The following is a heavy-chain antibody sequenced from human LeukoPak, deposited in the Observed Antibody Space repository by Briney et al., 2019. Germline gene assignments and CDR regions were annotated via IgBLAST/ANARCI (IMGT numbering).Heavy chain of an antibody. V-gene: IGHV3-7*01. CDR2: IKPDGGEK. D-gene: IGHD3-3*01. CDR1: GFTFSSYM. CDR3: ASGSLSSGLLEY. Sequence: GGSLRLSCAASGFTFSSYMMTWVHQATGKGLEWVANIKPDGGEKFYVDSVRGRFTISRDNAKNSLYLQINSLRAEDTAVYYCASGSLSSGLLEYWGQGTLVIVSS. J-gene: IGHJ4*02.